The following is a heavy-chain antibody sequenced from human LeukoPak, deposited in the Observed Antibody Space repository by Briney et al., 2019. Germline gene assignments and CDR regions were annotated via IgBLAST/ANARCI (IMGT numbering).Heavy chain of an antibody. CDR2: ISSDGSNK. D-gene: IGHD1-26*01. J-gene: IGHJ4*02. CDR3: ARDDIIVGATTLDY. Sequence: GGSLRLPCEASGFIFSTYAMHWVRQAPGKGLEWLAVISSDGSNKYHVDSVKGRFTISRDNSKNTLYLEMDSVRLGDTAVYYCARDDIIVGATTLDYWGQGTLVTVSS. CDR1: GFIFSTYA. V-gene: IGHV3-30*04.